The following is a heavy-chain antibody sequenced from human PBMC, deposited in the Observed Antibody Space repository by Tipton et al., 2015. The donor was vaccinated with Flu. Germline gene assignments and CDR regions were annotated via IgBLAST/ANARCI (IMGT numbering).Heavy chain of an antibody. CDR1: GYTFTSYY. D-gene: IGHD6-13*01. J-gene: IGHJ6*03. V-gene: IGHV1-18*04. Sequence: QVQLVQSGAEVKKPGASVKVSCKASGYTFTSYYMHWVRQAPGQGLEWMGWISAYNGNTNYAQKLQGRVTMTTDTSTSTAYMELRSLRSDDTAVYYCARGVAAAENYYYMDVWGKGTTVTVSS. CDR3: ARGVAAAENYYYMDV. CDR2: ISAYNGNT.